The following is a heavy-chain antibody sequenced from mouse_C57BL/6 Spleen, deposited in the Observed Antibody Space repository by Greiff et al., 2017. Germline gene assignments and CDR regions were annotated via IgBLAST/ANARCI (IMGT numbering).Heavy chain of an antibody. D-gene: IGHD1-1*01. CDR1: GFTFSDYY. CDR3: ARDGNYYGSSGFAY. Sequence: DVMLVESEGGLVQPGSSMKLSCTASGFTFSDYYMAWVRQVPEKGLEWVANINYDGSSTYYLDSLKSRFIISRDNAKNILYLQMSSLKSEDTATYYCARDGNYYGSSGFAYWGQGTLVTVSA. CDR2: INYDGSST. J-gene: IGHJ3*01. V-gene: IGHV5-16*01.